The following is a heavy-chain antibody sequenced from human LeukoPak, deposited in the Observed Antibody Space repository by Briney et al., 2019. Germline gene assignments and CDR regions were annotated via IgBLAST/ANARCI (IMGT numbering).Heavy chain of an antibody. Sequence: GGSLRLSCAASGFTFSSYWMSWVRQAPGKGLEWVANIKQDGSEKYYVDSVKGRFTISRDNAKNSLYLQMNSLGAEDTAVYYCARDRDYYYYYMDVWGKGTTVTVSS. CDR3: ARDRDYYYYYMDV. CDR1: GFTFSSYW. V-gene: IGHV3-7*01. J-gene: IGHJ6*03. CDR2: IKQDGSEK.